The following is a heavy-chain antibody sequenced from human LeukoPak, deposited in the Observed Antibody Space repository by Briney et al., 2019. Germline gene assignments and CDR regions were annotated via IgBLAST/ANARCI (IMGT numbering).Heavy chain of an antibody. CDR2: LNPRTGFA. CDR3: ARGGIRDSNNVNYLYMDV. J-gene: IGHJ6*04. V-gene: IGHV1-8*01. CDR1: GYTFDIYN. D-gene: IGHD4-11*01. Sequence: GASVKVSCKASGYTFDIYNVYWVRQATGKGLEWMGCLNPRTGFAGYAQKFQDRVNMTRNTFITTAYMELTSLRSEDTAVYFCARGGIRDSNNVNYLYMDVWGKGTTVIVSS.